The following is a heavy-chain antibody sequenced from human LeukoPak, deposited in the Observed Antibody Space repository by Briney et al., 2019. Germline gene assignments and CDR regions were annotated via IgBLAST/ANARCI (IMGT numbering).Heavy chain of an antibody. CDR2: IYYSGST. J-gene: IGHJ4*02. CDR3: ARNYDFWSGYYTLDY. Sequence: PSETLSLTCTVSGGSISSSSYYWGWIRQPPGKGLEWIGSIYYSGSTYYNPSLKSQVTISVDTSKNQFSLKLSSVTAADTAVYYCARNYDFWSGYYTLDYWGQGTLVTVSS. D-gene: IGHD3-3*01. V-gene: IGHV4-39*07. CDR1: GGSISSSSYY.